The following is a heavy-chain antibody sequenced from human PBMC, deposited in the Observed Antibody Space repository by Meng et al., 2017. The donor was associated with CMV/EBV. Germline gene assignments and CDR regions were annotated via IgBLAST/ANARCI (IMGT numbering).Heavy chain of an antibody. J-gene: IGHJ6*02. CDR2: IKSKTDGGTT. CDR3: TTSDSSGYYRYYYYGMDV. CDR1: GFTFSNPW. Sequence: GGSLRLSCAASGFTFSNPWMSWVRQAPGKGLEWVGRIKSKTDGGTTDYAAPVKGRFTISRDDSKNTLYLQMNSLKTEDTAVYYCTTSDSSGYYRYYYYGMDVWGQGTTVTVSS. D-gene: IGHD3-22*01. V-gene: IGHV3-15*01.